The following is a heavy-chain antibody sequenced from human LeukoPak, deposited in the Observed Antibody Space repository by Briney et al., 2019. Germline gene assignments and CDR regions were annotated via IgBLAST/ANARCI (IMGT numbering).Heavy chain of an antibody. CDR1: GFTFSSYG. Sequence: GGSLRLSCAASGFTFSSYGMHWVRQAPGKGLEWVAVIWYDGSNKYYADSVKGRFTISRDNSKNTLYLQMNSLRAEDTAVYYCARVTGGSSGWYGNYYYGMDVWGKGTTVTVSS. CDR3: ARVTGGSSGWYGNYYYGMDV. J-gene: IGHJ6*04. V-gene: IGHV3-33*01. D-gene: IGHD6-19*01. CDR2: IWYDGSNK.